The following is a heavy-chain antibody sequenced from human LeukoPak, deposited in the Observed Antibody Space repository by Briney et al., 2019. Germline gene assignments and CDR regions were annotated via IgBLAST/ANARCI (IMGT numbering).Heavy chain of an antibody. Sequence: GGSLRLSCAASGFNFINYSMNWVRQAPGKGLEWISYIGSSSGNTKYADSVKGRFTISRDKARNTLYLQMNSLRVEDTAMYYCARDHRSALDNWGHGTLVTVSS. CDR2: IGSSSGNT. V-gene: IGHV3-48*01. J-gene: IGHJ4*01. CDR3: ARDHRSALDN. CDR1: GFNFINYS.